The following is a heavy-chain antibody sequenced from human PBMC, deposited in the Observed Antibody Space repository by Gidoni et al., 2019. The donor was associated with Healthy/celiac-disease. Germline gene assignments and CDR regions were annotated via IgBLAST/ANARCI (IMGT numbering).Heavy chain of an antibody. CDR3: AKVFWSGYSYNYFDY. V-gene: IGHV3-43*01. J-gene: IGHJ4*02. CDR1: GSTFDDYT. CDR2: ISWDGGLT. Sequence: EVQLVASGGVVVQPGGSRRLSCAASGSTFDDYTMHLVRQAPGKGLECVSLISWDGGLTDYADSVKGRFTISRDNSKNSLYLQMNSLRTEDTALYYCAKVFWSGYSYNYFDYWGQGTLVTVSS. D-gene: IGHD3-3*01.